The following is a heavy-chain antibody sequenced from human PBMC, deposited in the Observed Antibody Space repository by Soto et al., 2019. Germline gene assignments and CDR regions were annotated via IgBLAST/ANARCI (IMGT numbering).Heavy chain of an antibody. CDR1: GSTFSRYP. Sequence: GGSLRLSCAAYGSTFSRYPMHWVRQAPDKGLEWVAGISDDGSNIQYADSVKGRLTVSRDDSKSTLYLQMNNLGTEDTAEYFCAREEPHPAPLFWGQGTLVTVSS. CDR2: ISDDGSNI. CDR3: AREEPHPAPLF. J-gene: IGHJ4*02. V-gene: IGHV3-30-3*01.